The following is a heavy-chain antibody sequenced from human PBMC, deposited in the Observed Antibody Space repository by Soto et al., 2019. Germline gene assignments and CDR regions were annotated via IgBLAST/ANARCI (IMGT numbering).Heavy chain of an antibody. CDR2: ISSSSSTI. CDR1: GFIFTNYS. D-gene: IGHD6-19*01. CDR3: ARDGSGWYRDFDY. J-gene: IGHJ4*02. Sequence: PGGSLRLSCAASGFIFTNYSMNWVSQAPGKGLEWVSYISSSSSTIYYADSVKGRFTISRDNAKNSLYLQMNSLRDEDTAVYYCARDGSGWYRDFDYWGQGTLVTVSS. V-gene: IGHV3-48*02.